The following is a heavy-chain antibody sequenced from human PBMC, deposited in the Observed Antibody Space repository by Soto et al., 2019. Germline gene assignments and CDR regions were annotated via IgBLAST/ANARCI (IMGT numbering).Heavy chain of an antibody. V-gene: IGHV4-30-4*01. Sequence: SETLSLTCTVSGGSISSGDYYWSWIRQPPGKGLEWIGYIYYSGSTYYNPSLKSRVTISVDRSKNQFSLKLSSVTAADTAVYYCARGFGERWLRFYFDYWGQGTLVTVSS. CDR1: GGSISSGDYY. D-gene: IGHD5-12*01. CDR2: IYYSGST. J-gene: IGHJ4*02. CDR3: ARGFGERWLRFYFDY.